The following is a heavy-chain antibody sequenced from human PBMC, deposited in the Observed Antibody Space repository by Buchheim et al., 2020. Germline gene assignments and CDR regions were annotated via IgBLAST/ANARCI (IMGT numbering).Heavy chain of an antibody. CDR2: INPSGGST. CDR3: ARDTPTVVYYYYGMDV. D-gene: IGHD4-23*01. V-gene: IGHV1-46*01. CDR1: GYTFTSYY. Sequence: QVQLVQSGAEVKKPGASVKVSYKASGYTFTSYYMHWVRQAPGQGLEWMGIINPSGGSTSYAQKFQGRVTMTRDTSTSTVYMELSSLRSEDTAVYYCARDTPTVVYYYYGMDVWGQGTT. J-gene: IGHJ6*02.